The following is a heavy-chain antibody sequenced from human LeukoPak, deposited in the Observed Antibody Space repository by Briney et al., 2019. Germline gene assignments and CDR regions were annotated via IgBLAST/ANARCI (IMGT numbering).Heavy chain of an antibody. J-gene: IGHJ4*02. CDR3: ARGYCSSTTCWPPDS. Sequence: PSETLSLTCTVSGASISSGGYYWSWIRQPPGKGLEWIGYIYHSGSTYYNPSLKSRVIISVDRSNNQFSLKLRSVTAADTAMRYCARGYCSSTTCWPPDSWGQGTLVTVSS. CDR1: GASISSGGYY. D-gene: IGHD2-2*01. V-gene: IGHV4-30-2*01. CDR2: IYHSGST.